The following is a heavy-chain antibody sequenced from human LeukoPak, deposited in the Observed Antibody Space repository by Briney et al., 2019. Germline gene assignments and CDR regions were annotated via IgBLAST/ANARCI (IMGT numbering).Heavy chain of an antibody. V-gene: IGHV2-5*01. Sequence: SGPTLVNPTQTLTLTCTFSGFSLSTSGVGVGWIPQPPGKALEWLALIYWNDDKRYSPSLKSRLTITKDTSKNQVVLTMTNTDPVDTATYYCAHSPYQLLHFDYWGQGTLVTVSS. CDR3: AHSPYQLLHFDY. CDR2: IYWNDDK. CDR1: GFSLSTSGVG. J-gene: IGHJ4*02. D-gene: IGHD2-2*01.